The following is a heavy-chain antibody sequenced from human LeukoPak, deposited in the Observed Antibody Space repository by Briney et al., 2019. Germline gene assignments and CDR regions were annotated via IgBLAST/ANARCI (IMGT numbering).Heavy chain of an antibody. CDR3: AQEPWELGYFQH. Sequence: GGSLRLSCAAFGFPLSNYAMSWVRQAPGKGLEWVSAISGSGDSIYYADSVKGRFTIYRDNSKNTLYLQMSSLRAEDTAVYYCAQEPWELGYFQHWGQGTLVTVSS. V-gene: IGHV3-23*01. CDR2: ISGSGDSI. CDR1: GFPLSNYA. D-gene: IGHD1-26*01. J-gene: IGHJ1*01.